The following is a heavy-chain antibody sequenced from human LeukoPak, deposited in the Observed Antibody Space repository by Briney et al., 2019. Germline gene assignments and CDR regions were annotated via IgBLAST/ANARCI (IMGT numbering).Heavy chain of an antibody. CDR1: GGSISSGDYY. CDR3: AREDSSGWDDAEYFQH. Sequence: SQTLSLTCAVSGGSISSGDYYWSWIRQPPGKGLEWIGYIYYSGSTYYNPSLKGRVTISVDTSKNQFSLKLSSVTAADTAVYYCAREDSSGWDDAEYFQHWGQGTLVTVSS. D-gene: IGHD6-19*01. J-gene: IGHJ1*01. CDR2: IYYSGST. V-gene: IGHV4-30-4*08.